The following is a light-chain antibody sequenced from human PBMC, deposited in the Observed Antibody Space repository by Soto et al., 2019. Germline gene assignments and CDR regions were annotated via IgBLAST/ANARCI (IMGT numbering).Light chain of an antibody. Sequence: QSVLNQPASVSGSPGQSITISCTGSNNDVGAYNYVSWYQQHPGKAPKTMIYDVSNRPSGVSNRFSGSKSGNTASLTISGLQAEDEADYYCSSYTRSSTVVFGGGTKLTVL. CDR1: NNDVGAYNY. CDR3: SSYTRSSTVV. CDR2: DVS. J-gene: IGLJ3*02. V-gene: IGLV2-14*03.